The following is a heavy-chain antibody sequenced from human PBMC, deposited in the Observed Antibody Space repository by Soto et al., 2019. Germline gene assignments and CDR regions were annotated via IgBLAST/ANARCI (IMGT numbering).Heavy chain of an antibody. D-gene: IGHD1-1*01. Sequence: EVQLLESGGGLVQPGGSLRLSCAASGFSIGGDAMNWVRQAPEKGLEWVSAISGSAGTTYYADSVKGRFTVSKDNSKNTLYLQMNSLRANDTAVYYCANYFGPGLGRFDYWGQGTLVTVSS. CDR2: ISGSAGTT. J-gene: IGHJ4*02. CDR1: GFSIGGDA. V-gene: IGHV3-23*01. CDR3: ANYFGPGLGRFDY.